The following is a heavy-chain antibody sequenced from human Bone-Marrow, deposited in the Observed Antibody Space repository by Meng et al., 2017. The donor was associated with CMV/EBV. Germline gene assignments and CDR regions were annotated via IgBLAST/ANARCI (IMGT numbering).Heavy chain of an antibody. CDR2: MYFSGSS. CDR1: GGAISSSSYY. Sequence: SETLSLTCSVSGGAISSSSYYWGWIRQPPGKGLEWIGSMYFSGSSYYNPSLKGRVTISVDTSKNQFSLKLNSVTAADTAVYYCARGAQVEHYWGQGTLVTVSS. D-gene: IGHD5-24*01. J-gene: IGHJ4*02. V-gene: IGHV4-39*07. CDR3: ARGAQVEHY.